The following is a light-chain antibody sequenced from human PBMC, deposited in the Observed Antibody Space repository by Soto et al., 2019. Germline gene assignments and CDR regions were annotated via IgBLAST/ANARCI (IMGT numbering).Light chain of an antibody. CDR1: QNIANN. V-gene: IGKV3-15*01. CDR2: DIS. Sequence: DIVMTQSPGTLSMSPGEGATLSCSASQNIANNLAWYQKRPGQAPRLLIYDISNRATGVPARFSGSGSETEFTLTIRSLQSEDFATYYCQQYSSYFYSFGQGTRLEIK. J-gene: IGKJ5*01. CDR3: QQYSSYFYS.